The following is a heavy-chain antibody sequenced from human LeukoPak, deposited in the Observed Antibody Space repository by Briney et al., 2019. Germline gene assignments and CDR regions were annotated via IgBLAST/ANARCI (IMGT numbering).Heavy chain of an antibody. CDR1: GFTFSDYY. CDR3: ARRYSNSFDY. V-gene: IGHV3-11*01. Sequence: KSGGSLRLSCAASGFTFSDYYMTWIRQAPGKGLEWASYISNSGGTIYYTDSVKGRFTISRDNAKNSLYLQMNSLRAEDTAVYYCARRYSNSFDYWGQGTLVTVSS. J-gene: IGHJ4*02. D-gene: IGHD4-11*01. CDR2: ISNSGGTI.